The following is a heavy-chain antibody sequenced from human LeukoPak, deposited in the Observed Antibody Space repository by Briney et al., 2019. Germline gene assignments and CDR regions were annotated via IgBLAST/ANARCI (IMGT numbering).Heavy chain of an antibody. CDR2: ISAYNGNT. Sequence: GASGKVSCKASGYTFTSYGISWVRQAPGQGLEWMGWISAYNGNTNYAQKLQGIVPMTTDTSQSTAYMELRSLRSNDTAVSYCATSRRDCSSTSCLFDYWGQGTLVTVSS. V-gene: IGHV1-18*01. CDR3: ATSRRDCSSTSCLFDY. J-gene: IGHJ4*02. D-gene: IGHD2-2*01. CDR1: GYTFTSYG.